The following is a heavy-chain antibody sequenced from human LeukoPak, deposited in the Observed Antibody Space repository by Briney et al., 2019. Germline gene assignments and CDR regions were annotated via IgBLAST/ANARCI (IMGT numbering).Heavy chain of an antibody. J-gene: IGHJ5*02. V-gene: IGHV3-21*01. CDR2: ISSSSSYI. CDR3: ARSATPHYYDSSGYSPDNWFDP. Sequence: GGSLRLSCAASGFTFSSYSMNWVRQAPGKGLEWVSSISSSSSYIFYADSVKGRFTISRDNAKNSLYLQMNGLRAEDTAVYYCARSATPHYYDSSGYSPDNWFDPWGQGTLVTVS. CDR1: GFTFSSYS. D-gene: IGHD3-22*01.